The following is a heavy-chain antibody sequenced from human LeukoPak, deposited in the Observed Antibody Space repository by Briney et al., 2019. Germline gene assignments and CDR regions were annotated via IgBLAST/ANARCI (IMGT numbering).Heavy chain of an antibody. D-gene: IGHD6-19*01. Sequence: SETLSLTCAVYGGSFSGYYWSWIRQPPGKGLEWIGEINHSGSTNYNPSLKSRVTISVDTSKNQFSLKLSSVTAADTAVYYCARAWLEAVAVGYWGQGTLVTVSS. CDR1: GGSFSGYY. CDR2: INHSGST. V-gene: IGHV4-34*01. CDR3: ARAWLEAVAVGY. J-gene: IGHJ4*02.